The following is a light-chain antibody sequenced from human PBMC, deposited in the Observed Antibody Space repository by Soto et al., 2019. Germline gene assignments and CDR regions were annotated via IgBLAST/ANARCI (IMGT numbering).Light chain of an antibody. J-gene: IGLJ1*01. V-gene: IGLV2-14*03. CDR3: SSYTSGSTFYV. CDR1: SSDVGGYNY. Sequence: QSVLTQPASVSGSPGQSVTISCTGTSSDVGGYNYVSWYQQHPGKAPKLMIYDVSYRPSGVSIRFSGSKSGNTASLTISGLQAEDEADYYCSSYTSGSTFYVFGTGTQLTVL. CDR2: DVS.